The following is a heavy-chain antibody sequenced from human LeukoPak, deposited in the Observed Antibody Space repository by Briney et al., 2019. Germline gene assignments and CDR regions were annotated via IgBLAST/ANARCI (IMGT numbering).Heavy chain of an antibody. CDR3: ARDLWGDYYDSSGDPFDY. CDR2: IIPIFGTA. Sequence: SVKVSCKASGGTFSSYAISWVRQAPGQGLEWMGGIIPIFGTANYAQKFQGRVTITADESTSTAYMELSSLRSEDTAVYYCARDLWGDYYDSSGDPFDYWGQGTLVTLSS. CDR1: GGTFSSYA. V-gene: IGHV1-69*01. D-gene: IGHD3-22*01. J-gene: IGHJ4*02.